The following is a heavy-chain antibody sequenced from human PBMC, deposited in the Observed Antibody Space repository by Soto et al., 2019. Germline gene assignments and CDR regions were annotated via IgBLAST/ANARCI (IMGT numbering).Heavy chain of an antibody. CDR2: INQDGSEK. D-gene: IGHD1-1*01. CDR3: ARDRPSYNWIDERFDY. V-gene: IGHV3-7*04. Sequence: PGGSLRLSCAASGFTFSSYWMTWVRQAPGEGLEWVANINQDGSEKSYVDSVKGRFTISRDNAKNSLYLQMNSLRAEDTAVYYCARDRPSYNWIDERFDYWGQGTLVTVSS. J-gene: IGHJ4*02. CDR1: GFTFSSYW.